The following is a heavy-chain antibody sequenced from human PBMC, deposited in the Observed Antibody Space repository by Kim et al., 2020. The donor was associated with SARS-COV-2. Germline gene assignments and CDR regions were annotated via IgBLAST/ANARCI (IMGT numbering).Heavy chain of an antibody. CDR1: GFTFSSYG. Sequence: GGSLRLSCAASGFTFSSYGMHWVRQAPGKGLEWVAVISYDGSNKYYADSVKGRFTISRDNSKNTLYLQMNSLRAEDTAVYYCAKDMYYDFWSGYYYGMDVWGQGTTVTVSS. CDR2: ISYDGSNK. D-gene: IGHD3-3*01. V-gene: IGHV3-30*18. CDR3: AKDMYYDFWSGYYYGMDV. J-gene: IGHJ6*02.